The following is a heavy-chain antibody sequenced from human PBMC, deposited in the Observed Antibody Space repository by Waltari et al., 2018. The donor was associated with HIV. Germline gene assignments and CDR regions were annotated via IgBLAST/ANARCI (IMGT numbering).Heavy chain of an antibody. V-gene: IGHV3-43*01. Sequence: EVQLVESGGVVVQPGGSLRLSCAASGFTFDDYTMHWVRQSPGKGLEWVSLIPWDGGSTYYADSVKGRFTISRDNSKNSLYLQMNSLRTEDTALYYCAKDMGSRSSHFYFDYWGQGTLVTVSS. CDR1: GFTFDDYT. J-gene: IGHJ4*02. CDR2: IPWDGGST. CDR3: AKDMGSRSSHFYFDY. D-gene: IGHD6-6*01.